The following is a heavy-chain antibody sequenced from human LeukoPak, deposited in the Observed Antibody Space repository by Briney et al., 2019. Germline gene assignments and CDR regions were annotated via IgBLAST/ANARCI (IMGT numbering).Heavy chain of an antibody. V-gene: IGHV4-61*02. J-gene: IGHJ3*02. D-gene: IGHD2-2*01. Sequence: SETLSLTCTVSSGSISSGSYYWSWIRQPAGKGLEWIGRIYTSGSTNYNPSLKSRVTISVDTSKNQFSLKLSSVTAADTAVYYCARALPAAAWAFDIWGQGTMVTVSS. CDR2: IYTSGST. CDR3: ARALPAAAWAFDI. CDR1: SGSISSGSYY.